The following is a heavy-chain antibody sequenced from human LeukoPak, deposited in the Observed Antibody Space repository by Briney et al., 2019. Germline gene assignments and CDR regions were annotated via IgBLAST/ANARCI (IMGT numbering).Heavy chain of an antibody. V-gene: IGHV3-48*03. D-gene: IGHD5-18*01. CDR1: GFTFSSYE. CDR2: ISSSGSTI. Sequence: GGSLRLSCAASGFTFSSYEMNWVRQAPGKGLEWVSYISSSGSTIYYADSVKGRFTISRDDAKNSLYLQMNSLRAEDTAVYYCARDGRYSYGSFDYWGQGTLVTVSS. CDR3: ARDGRYSYGSFDY. J-gene: IGHJ4*02.